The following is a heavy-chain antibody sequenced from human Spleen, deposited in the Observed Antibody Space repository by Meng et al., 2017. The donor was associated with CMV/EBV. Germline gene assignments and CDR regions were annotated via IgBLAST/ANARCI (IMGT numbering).Heavy chain of an antibody. V-gene: IGHV3-30*02. CDR2: IRYDGSNK. CDR3: ARFFSTSGDPDY. J-gene: IGHJ4*02. Sequence: GESLKISCAASGFTFSSYAMSWVRQAPGKGLEWVAFIRYDGSNKHYADSVKGRFTISRDNSKNTLYLQMNSLRVEDTALYYCARFFSTSGDPDYWGQGTLVTVS. D-gene: IGHD2-2*01. CDR1: GFTFSSYA.